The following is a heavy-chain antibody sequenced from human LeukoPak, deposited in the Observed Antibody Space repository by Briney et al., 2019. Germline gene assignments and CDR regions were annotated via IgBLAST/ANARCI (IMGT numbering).Heavy chain of an antibody. J-gene: IGHJ3*02. D-gene: IGHD1-26*01. Sequence: SQTLSLTCAISGDSVSSNSAAWNWIRQSPSRGPEWLGRTYYRSQWFNDYAVSVKSRITINRDISENQFSLQLNSVTPEDTAVYYCTTIKRGIVGGSDAFDIWGQGTMVTVSA. V-gene: IGHV6-1*01. CDR3: TTIKRGIVGGSDAFDI. CDR2: TYYRSQWFN. CDR1: GDSVSSNSAA.